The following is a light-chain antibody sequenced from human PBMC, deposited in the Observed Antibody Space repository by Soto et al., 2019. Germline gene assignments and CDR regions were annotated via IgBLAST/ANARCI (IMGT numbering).Light chain of an antibody. CDR2: AAS. V-gene: IGKV1-39*01. J-gene: IGKJ4*01. Sequence: DIQMTQSPSSLSSSVGDRVTITCRASQSISTYLHWYQQKPGKAPNLLICAASTLQSGVPSRFSGSGSGTDFTLTISSLQPEDFATYFCPHGYRPPLPFGGGTKGDNK. CDR1: QSISTY. CDR3: PHGYRPPLP.